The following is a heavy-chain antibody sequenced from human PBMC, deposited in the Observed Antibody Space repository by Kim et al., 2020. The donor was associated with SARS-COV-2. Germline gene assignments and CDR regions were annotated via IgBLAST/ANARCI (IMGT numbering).Heavy chain of an antibody. CDR2: TYYRSKWYN. J-gene: IGHJ6*02. CDR3: ARERTGLGYCSGGSCSGYYYYGMDV. V-gene: IGHV6-1*01. D-gene: IGHD2-15*01. Sequence: SQTLSLTCAISGDSVSSNSAAWNWIRQSPSRGLEWLGRTYYRSKWYNDYAVSVKSRITINPDTSKNQFSLQLNSVTPEDTAVYYCARERTGLGYCSGGSCSGYYYYGMDVWGQGTTVTVSS. CDR1: GDSVSSNSAA.